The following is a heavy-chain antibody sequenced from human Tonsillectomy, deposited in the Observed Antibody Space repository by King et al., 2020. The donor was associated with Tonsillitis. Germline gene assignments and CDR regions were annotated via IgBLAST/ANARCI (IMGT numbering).Heavy chain of an antibody. J-gene: IGHJ4*02. CDR2: IYYSGST. Sequence: VQLQESGPGLVKPSETLSLTCIVSGGFISSYFWSWIRQPPGRGLGWIGYIYYSGSTNYNPSLKSRVTISVDSSTNQFSLRLSSVTAADTAVYYCARDVGGNSDYWGQGTLVTVSS. V-gene: IGHV4-59*01. CDR1: GGFISSYF. CDR3: ARDVGGNSDY. D-gene: IGHD4-23*01.